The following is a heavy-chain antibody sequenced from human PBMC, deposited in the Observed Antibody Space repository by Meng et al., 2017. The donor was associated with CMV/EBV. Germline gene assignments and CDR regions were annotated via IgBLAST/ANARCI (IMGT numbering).Heavy chain of an antibody. Sequence: HVQPVQSGPEVKKPGGSVEVSCKAPGYTFNTCGISWVRQAPGQGLEWMGWISGYNGVTNYAPKMQGKVTMTTDPSTSTAYLELRSLRSDDTAVYFCARDASFYYDSTGYHSAYWGQGTLVTVSS. CDR2: ISGYNGVT. CDR3: ARDASFYYDSTGYHSAY. CDR1: GYTFNTCG. J-gene: IGHJ4*02. V-gene: IGHV1-18*01. D-gene: IGHD3-22*01.